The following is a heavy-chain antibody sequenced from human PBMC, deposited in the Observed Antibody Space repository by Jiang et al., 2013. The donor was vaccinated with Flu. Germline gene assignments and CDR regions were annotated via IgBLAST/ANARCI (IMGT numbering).Heavy chain of an antibody. CDR2: TYYRSKWFT. Sequence: QTLSLTCAISGDSVSTYSGTWNWIRQYPLRGLEWLGRTYYRSKWFTDYADSVKGRITIYPDTSSNHFSLDLTSVSPDDAAVYFCAKAVDETNLAGLDYWGQGSLVTVSS. J-gene: IGHJ4*02. V-gene: IGHV6-1*01. CDR1: GDSVSTYSGT. D-gene: IGHD2-8*01. CDR3: AKAVDETNLAGLDY.